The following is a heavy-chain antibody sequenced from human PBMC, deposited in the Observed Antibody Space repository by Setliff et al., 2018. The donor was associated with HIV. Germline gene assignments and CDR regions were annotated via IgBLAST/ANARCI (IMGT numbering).Heavy chain of an antibody. CDR2: INAGNGNT. CDR1: GYTFTNYA. CDR3: ARDRPLLNYFGSGTYYKPPNYWFDP. J-gene: IGHJ5*02. Sequence: VQVSCKASGYTFTNYAMHWVRQAPGQRLEWMGWINAGNGNTKYSEKFQGRLTITRDTSATTVDMELSSLRSEETAVYYCARDRPLLNYFGSGTYYKPPNYWFDPWGQGTLVTVSS. V-gene: IGHV1-3*01. D-gene: IGHD3-10*01.